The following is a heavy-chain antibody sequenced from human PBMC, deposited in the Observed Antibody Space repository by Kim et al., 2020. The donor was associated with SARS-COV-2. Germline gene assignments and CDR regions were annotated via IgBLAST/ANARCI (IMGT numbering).Heavy chain of an antibody. Sequence: GGSLRLSCAASGFTVSSNYMSWVRQAPGKGLEWVSVIYSGGSTYYADSVKGRFTISRDNSKNTLYLQMNSLRAEDTAVYYCARKGLRGYYYYYMDVWGKGTTVTVSS. CDR1: GFTVSSNY. J-gene: IGHJ6*03. CDR3: ARKGLRGYYYYYMDV. V-gene: IGHV3-66*01. CDR2: IYSGGST.